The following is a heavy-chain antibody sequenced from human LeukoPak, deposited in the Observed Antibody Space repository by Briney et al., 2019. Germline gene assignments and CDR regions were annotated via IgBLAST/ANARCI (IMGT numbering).Heavy chain of an antibody. J-gene: IGHJ4*02. V-gene: IGHV3-30*02. CDR2: LRYDGSNK. CDR1: GLDFGDYG. Sequence: PGGSLRLSCAASGLDFGDYGMHWVRQAPGKGLEWIAFLRYDGSNKYYADSVKGRFTISRDNSKNTLYLQMNSLRAEDTAVYYCARSTYYYDSSGYYYPPHFDYWGQGTLVTVSS. CDR3: ARSTYYYDSSGYYYPPHFDY. D-gene: IGHD3-22*01.